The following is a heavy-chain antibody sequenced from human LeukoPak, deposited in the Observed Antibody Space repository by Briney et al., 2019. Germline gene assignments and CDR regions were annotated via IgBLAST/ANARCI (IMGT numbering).Heavy chain of an antibody. J-gene: IGHJ1*01. Sequence: PGGSLRLSCAASGFTFSSFTMNWVRQAPGKGLEWVSSITSSGTYTYYADSVKGRFTISRDNAENSLFLQMTSLRDDDTAVYYCVTSTVPFGGSTAWGRGALVAVSS. CDR2: ITSSGTYT. CDR1: GFTFSSFT. V-gene: IGHV3-21*01. CDR3: VTSTVPFGGSTA. D-gene: IGHD3-16*01.